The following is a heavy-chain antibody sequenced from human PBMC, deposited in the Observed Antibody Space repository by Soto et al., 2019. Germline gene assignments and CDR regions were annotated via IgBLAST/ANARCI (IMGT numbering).Heavy chain of an antibody. CDR3: AKGWDVKYFDE. D-gene: IGHD6-19*01. Sequence: HVQLRESGPGLVKPSETLSLSCSVSGASLLSXXXXXXXQXXXXGLEWIGHIFSNGQTSYNPSLKSRLTMSIAPSKDLFPLNLSSVTDADTAVYYCAKGWDVKYFDEWGQGTLVTVSS. J-gene: IGHJ4*02. V-gene: IGHV4-4*07. CDR1: GASLLSXX. CDR2: IFSNGQT.